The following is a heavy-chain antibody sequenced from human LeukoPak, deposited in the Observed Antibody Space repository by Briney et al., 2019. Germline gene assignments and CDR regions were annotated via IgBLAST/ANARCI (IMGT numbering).Heavy chain of an antibody. D-gene: IGHD3-22*01. CDR3: AKKGALWDYYDSSGSNYFDY. Sequence: GGSLRLSCAASGFTFSSYGMHWVRQAPGKGLEWVAFIRYDGSNKYYADSVKGRFTISRDNSKNTLYLQMNSLRAEDTAVYYCAKKGALWDYYDSSGSNYFDYWGQGTLVTVSS. CDR1: GFTFSSYG. J-gene: IGHJ4*02. CDR2: IRYDGSNK. V-gene: IGHV3-30*02.